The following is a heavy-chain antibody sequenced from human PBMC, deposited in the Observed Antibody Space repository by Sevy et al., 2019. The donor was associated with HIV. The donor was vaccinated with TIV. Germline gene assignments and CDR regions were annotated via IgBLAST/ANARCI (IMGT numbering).Heavy chain of an antibody. CDR3: AKDVVGGTYYIENYYYGMDV. CDR1: GTNFGAFA. CDR2: LSLQGTNK. V-gene: IGHV3-30*18. J-gene: IGHJ6*02. Sequence: GGSLRLSCAVSGTNFGAFAMHWVRQAPGKGLEWVAGLSLQGTNKYYADSLKGRFNISRDNSKDILYLHIKSLRPEETVIYYCAKDVVGGTYYIENYYYGMDVWGLGTTVTVSS. D-gene: IGHD3-10*01.